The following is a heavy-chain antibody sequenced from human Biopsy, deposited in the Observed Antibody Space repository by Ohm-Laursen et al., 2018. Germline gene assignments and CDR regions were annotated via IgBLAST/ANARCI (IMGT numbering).Heavy chain of an antibody. Sequence: TLSLTCTVSGGSIRSNGFYWGWIRQPPGKGLEWIGSISYRGTTSYNPSLKSRFAISVDTSKNRLSLSLNSVTAADTAVFYCARLRGGVVINYSWFDPWGQGILVTVSS. CDR3: ARLRGGVVINYSWFDP. J-gene: IGHJ5*02. CDR1: GGSIRSNGFY. V-gene: IGHV4-39*01. CDR2: ISYRGTT. D-gene: IGHD3-3*01.